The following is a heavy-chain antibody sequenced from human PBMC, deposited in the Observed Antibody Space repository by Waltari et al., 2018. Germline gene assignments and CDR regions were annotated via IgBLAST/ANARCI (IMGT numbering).Heavy chain of an antibody. CDR2: IYHTGDT. D-gene: IGHD1-26*01. CDR3: ARATVGSTTTESFDI. CDR1: GYSIRSGYY. J-gene: IGHJ3*02. Sequence: QVLLQESGPGLLKPSETLSLTCTVYGYSIRSGYYWAWIRQPPGKGLEWIASIYHTGDTYQNPSLKSRVTISIDTSKNVFSLKLDSVTAADTAVYFCARATVGSTTTESFDIWGQGTLVSVSS. V-gene: IGHV4-38-2*02.